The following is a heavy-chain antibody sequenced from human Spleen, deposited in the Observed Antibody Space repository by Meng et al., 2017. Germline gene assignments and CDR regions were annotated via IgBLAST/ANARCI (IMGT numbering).Heavy chain of an antibody. CDR1: GFSLSTSGVG. J-gene: IGHJ5*02. CDR3: APSLVAATGYNWFDP. Sequence: SGTTLVKPTQTLTLTCTFSGFSLSTSGVGVGWIRQPPGKALEWLALIYWNDDKRYSPSLKSRLTITKDTSKNQVVLTMTNMDPVDTATYYCAPSLVAATGYNWFDPWGQGTLVTVSS. V-gene: IGHV2-5*01. CDR2: IYWNDDK. D-gene: IGHD2-15*01.